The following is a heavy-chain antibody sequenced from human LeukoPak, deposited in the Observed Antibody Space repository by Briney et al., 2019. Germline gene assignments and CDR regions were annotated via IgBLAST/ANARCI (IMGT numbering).Heavy chain of an antibody. J-gene: IGHJ4*02. D-gene: IGHD5-24*01. Sequence: PGGSLRLSCAASGFTFSSCAMGWVRQAPGKGLEWVSGISSGGGHTYYADSVKGRFTISRDNSKNTLYLQMNSLRAEDTAVYYCARGDGYNFFDYWGQGTLVTVSS. CDR1: GFTFSSCA. CDR2: ISSGGGHT. V-gene: IGHV3-23*01. CDR3: ARGDGYNFFDY.